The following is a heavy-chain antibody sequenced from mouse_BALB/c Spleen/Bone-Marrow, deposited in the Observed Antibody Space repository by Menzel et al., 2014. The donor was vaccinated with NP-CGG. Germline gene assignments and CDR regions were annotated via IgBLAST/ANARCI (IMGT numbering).Heavy chain of an antibody. CDR1: GYTFTSYW. CDR2: IDPSDSET. V-gene: IGHV1-69*02. J-gene: IGHJ3*01. D-gene: IGHD2-1*01. CDR3: ARTGNLAWFAY. Sequence: VQLVESGAELVKPGAPVKLSCKASGYTFTSYWMNWVKQRPGRGLEWIGRIDPSDSETHYNQKFKDKATLTVDKSSSTAYIQLSSLTSEDSAVYFCARTGNLAWFAYWGQGTLVTVAA.